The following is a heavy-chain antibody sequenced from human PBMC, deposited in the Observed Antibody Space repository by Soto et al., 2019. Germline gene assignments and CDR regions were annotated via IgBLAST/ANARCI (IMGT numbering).Heavy chain of an antibody. D-gene: IGHD6-13*01. V-gene: IGHV3-9*01. CDR3: AKGHGGRSWYGGIDY. CDR1: GFTFDDHA. CDR2: VNWNSRSI. J-gene: IGHJ4*02. Sequence: EVQLVESGGGLVQPGRSLRLSCAASGFTFDDHAMHWVRQAPGKGLEWVSGVNWNSRSIDYADSVKGRFTISRDNAKNSLYLQMNRLSPEDTALSYCAKGHGGRSWYGGIDYWGQGTLVTVSS.